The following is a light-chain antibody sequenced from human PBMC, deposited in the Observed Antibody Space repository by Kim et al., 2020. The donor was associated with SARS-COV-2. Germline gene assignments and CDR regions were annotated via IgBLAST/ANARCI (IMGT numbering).Light chain of an antibody. CDR3: QHRQT. CDR2: DGS. V-gene: IGKV1-5*01. CDR1: QSVSRW. J-gene: IGKJ1*01. Sequence: STLSASVGDRVTLTCRASQSVSRWLAWYQQKPGKAPKLLIYDGSNLQSGVPSRFSGSGSGTEFTLTISSLQPDDFAIYYCQHRQTFGQGTKVEIK.